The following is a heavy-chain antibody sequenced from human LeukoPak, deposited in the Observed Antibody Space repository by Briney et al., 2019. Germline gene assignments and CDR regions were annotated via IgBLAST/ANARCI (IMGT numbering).Heavy chain of an antibody. J-gene: IGHJ3*02. CDR2: IYSGGST. D-gene: IGHD3-22*01. CDR3: ARVRDSSGYYYESPDAFDI. Sequence: PGGSLRLSCAASGFTFSDYYMSWIRQAPGKGLEWVSVIYSGGSTYYADSVKGRFTISRDNSKNTLYLQMNSLRAEDTAVYYCARVRDSSGYYYESPDAFDIWGQGTMVTVSS. V-gene: IGHV3-53*01. CDR1: GFTFSDYY.